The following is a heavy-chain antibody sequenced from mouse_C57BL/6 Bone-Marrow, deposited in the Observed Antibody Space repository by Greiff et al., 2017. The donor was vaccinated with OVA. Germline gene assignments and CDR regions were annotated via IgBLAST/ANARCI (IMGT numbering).Heavy chain of an antibody. J-gene: IGHJ2*01. D-gene: IGHD1-1*01. CDR2: INPGSGGT. CDR1: GYAFTNYL. Sequence: QVQLKESGAELVRPGTSVKVSCKASGYAFTNYLIEWVKQRPGQGLEWTGVINPGSGGTNYNEKFKGKATLTADKSSSTAYMQLSSLTSEDSAVYFCARVSSEAFDYWGQGTTLTVSS. V-gene: IGHV1-54*01. CDR3: ARVSSEAFDY.